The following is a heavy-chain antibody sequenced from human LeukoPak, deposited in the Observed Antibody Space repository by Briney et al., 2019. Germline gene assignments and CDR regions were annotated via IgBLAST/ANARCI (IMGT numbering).Heavy chain of an antibody. D-gene: IGHD6-19*01. J-gene: IGHJ4*02. V-gene: IGHV3-23*01. CDR1: GFTFSRYS. CDR2: IIANDGNT. Sequence: PGGSLTLSCVPSGFTFSRYSTSWVRHAPGGGLEWVAGIIANDGNTSYADSVQGQFTITRDNSKNTLYLEMNSLRAEDTAVYYCASRSEYNNDWYVYWGQGTLVTVSS. CDR3: ASRSEYNNDWYVY.